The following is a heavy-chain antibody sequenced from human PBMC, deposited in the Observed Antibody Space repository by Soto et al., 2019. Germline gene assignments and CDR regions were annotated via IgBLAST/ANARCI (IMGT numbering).Heavy chain of an antibody. Sequence: QVQLVQSGAEVQKPGASVKVSCKASAGTFDTYSIMWVRQAPGQGLEWMGRTIPAIDLINYAQKFQGRFTITVDKSTTTVYMELRSLRYEDTAIYYCARTGSFDYWGQGTLVTVSS. V-gene: IGHV1-69*02. CDR2: TIPAIDLI. CDR3: ARTGSFDY. CDR1: AGTFDTYS. J-gene: IGHJ4*02.